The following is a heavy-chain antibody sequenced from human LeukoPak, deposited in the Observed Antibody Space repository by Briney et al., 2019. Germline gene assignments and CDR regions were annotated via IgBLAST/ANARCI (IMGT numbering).Heavy chain of an antibody. J-gene: IGHJ4*02. CDR1: GFTFSSYA. CDR2: ISGSGGST. D-gene: IGHD4-11*01. Sequence: GGSLRLSCAASGFTFSSYAMSWVRQAPGKGREWVSAISGSGGSTYYADSVKGRFTSSRDNSKNTLYLQMNNLRAEDTAVYYCARRQFSDYWGQGTLVTVSS. CDR3: ARRQFSDY. V-gene: IGHV3-23*01.